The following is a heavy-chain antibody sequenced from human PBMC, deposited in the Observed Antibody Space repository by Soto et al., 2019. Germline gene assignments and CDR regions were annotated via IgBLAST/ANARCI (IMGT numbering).Heavy chain of an antibody. Sequence: PSATLSLTCTVSGGSISSYYWSWIRQPPGKGLEWIGYIYYSGSTNYNPSLKSRVTISVDTSKNQFSLKLSSVTAADTAVYYCARSDGRYWGQGTLVTV. CDR2: IYYSGST. CDR3: ARSDGRY. J-gene: IGHJ4*02. CDR1: GGSISSYY. V-gene: IGHV4-59*01.